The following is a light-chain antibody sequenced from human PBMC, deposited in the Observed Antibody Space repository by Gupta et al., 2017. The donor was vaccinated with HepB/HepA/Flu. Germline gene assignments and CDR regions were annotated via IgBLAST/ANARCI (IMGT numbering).Light chain of an antibody. CDR3: YQYKQWRART. CDR2: GTS. J-gene: IGKJ1*01. Sequence: VVLTQSPASLSVSPGERATLSCRASQSVGRYLAWYQQKPGQSPRLLIYGTSTRASGVPARLSGSGSGTDLTLIIITLQCEEFAVFDCYQYKQWRARTFGQGTKVEI. CDR1: QSVGRY. V-gene: IGKV3-15*01.